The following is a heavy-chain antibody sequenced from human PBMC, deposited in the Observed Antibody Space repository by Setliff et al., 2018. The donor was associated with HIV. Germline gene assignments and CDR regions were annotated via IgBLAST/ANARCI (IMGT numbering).Heavy chain of an antibody. J-gene: IGHJ3*02. CDR1: GGSISSNY. D-gene: IGHD2-15*01. V-gene: IGHV4-59*01. CDR2: IYYSGST. CDR3: ARFPLLHKNAFDI. Sequence: KPSETLSLTCTVSGGSISSNYWSWMRQPPGKGLEWIGHIYYSGSTNYNPSLKSRVTISVDTSRNQFSLNLSSVTAADTAVYYCARFPLLHKNAFDIWGQGTMVTVSS.